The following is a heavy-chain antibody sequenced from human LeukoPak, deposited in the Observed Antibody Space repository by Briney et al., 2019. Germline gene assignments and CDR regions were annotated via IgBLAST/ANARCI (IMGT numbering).Heavy chain of an antibody. Sequence: GGSLRLSCAASGFNFRDYGMHWVRRTPGKGLEWVAFIRSDGSDKYYADSVKGRFTISRDTSRNTLYLQMNSLRAEDTALYYCARARDWYYYYYMDVWGKGTTVTVSS. CDR3: ARARDWYYYYYMDV. CDR2: IRSDGSDK. J-gene: IGHJ6*03. V-gene: IGHV3-30*02. D-gene: IGHD2-21*01. CDR1: GFNFRDYG.